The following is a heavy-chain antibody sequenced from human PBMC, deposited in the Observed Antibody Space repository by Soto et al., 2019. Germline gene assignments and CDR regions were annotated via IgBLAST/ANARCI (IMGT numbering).Heavy chain of an antibody. CDR3: AGGGVRGVITRTRDYYGMDV. CDR2: IYPGDSDT. V-gene: IGHV5-51*01. D-gene: IGHD3-10*01. CDR1: GYSFTSYW. Sequence: GESLKISCKGSGYSFTSYWIGWVRQMPGKRLEWMGIIYPGDSDTRYSSSFQGQVTISADKSISTAYLQWSSLKASDTAMYYCAGGGVRGVITRTRDYYGMDVWGQGTTVTVSS. J-gene: IGHJ6*02.